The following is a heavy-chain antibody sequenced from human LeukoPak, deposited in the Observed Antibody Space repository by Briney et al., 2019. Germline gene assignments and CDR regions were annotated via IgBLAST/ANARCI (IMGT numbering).Heavy chain of an antibody. CDR2: IYSGGST. Sequence: GGSLRLSCAASGFTVSSNYMSWVRQAPGKGLEWVSVIYSGGSTYYADSVKGRFTISRDNSKNTLYLQMNSLRAEDTAVYYCARGTIVVVTAYAFDIWGQGTMVTVSS. J-gene: IGHJ3*02. V-gene: IGHV3-66*02. D-gene: IGHD2-21*02. CDR1: GFTVSSNY. CDR3: ARGTIVVVTAYAFDI.